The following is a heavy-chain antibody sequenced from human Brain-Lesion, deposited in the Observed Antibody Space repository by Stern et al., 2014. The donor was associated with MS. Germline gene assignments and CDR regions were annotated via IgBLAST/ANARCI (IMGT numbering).Heavy chain of an antibody. CDR2: VNNDGRRT. V-gene: IGHV3-74*02. D-gene: IGHD3-10*01. CDR3: ARGERWFDS. CDR1: GFTFSTYW. J-gene: IGHJ5*01. Sequence: EAQLGESGGGFVQPGGSLRLSGEASGFTFSTYWMHCVRQAPGKGLVWVSRVNNDGRRTSYAGSVKGRFTMSRDNAKNTLYLQMNSLRVEDTAIYYCARGERWFDSWGQGTLVTVSS.